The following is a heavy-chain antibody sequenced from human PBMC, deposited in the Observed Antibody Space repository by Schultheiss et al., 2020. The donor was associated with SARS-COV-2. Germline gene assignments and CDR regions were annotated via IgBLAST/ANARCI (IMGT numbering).Heavy chain of an antibody. CDR3: AKAFLTYYYDSSGYATYDY. V-gene: IGHV3-30-3*01. J-gene: IGHJ4*02. CDR1: GFTFSSYA. CDR2: ISYDGSNI. Sequence: GESLKISCAASGFTFSSYAMHWVRQAPGKGLEWVAVISYDGSNIYYADSVKGRFTISRDNSKNTVYVEMNSLRDDDTALYYCAKAFLTYYYDSSGYATYDYWGQGTLVTVSS. D-gene: IGHD3-22*01.